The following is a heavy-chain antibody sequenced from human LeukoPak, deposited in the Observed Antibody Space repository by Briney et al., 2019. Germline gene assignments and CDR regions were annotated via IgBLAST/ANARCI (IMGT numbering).Heavy chain of an antibody. CDR1: GFTFSSYG. J-gene: IGHJ3*02. D-gene: IGHD3-10*01. CDR2: ISYDGSNK. CDR3: AKNELLWFGEFDAFGI. Sequence: GSLRLSCAASGFTFSSYGMHWVRQAPGKGLDWVAVISYDGSNKYYVDSVKGRFTISRDNSKNMLYLQTNSLRAEDTAVYYCAKNELLWFGEFDAFGIWGQGTMVTVSS. V-gene: IGHV3-30*18.